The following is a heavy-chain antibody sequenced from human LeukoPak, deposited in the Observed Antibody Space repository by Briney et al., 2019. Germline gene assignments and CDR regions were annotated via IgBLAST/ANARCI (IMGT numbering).Heavy chain of an antibody. CDR1: GFTFSSYS. Sequence: GGSLRLSCAASGFTFSSYSMNWVRQAPGKGLEWVSSISSSSSYIYYADSVKGRFTISRDNAKNSLYLQMNSLGAEDTAVYYCARAKDTAMVDYWGQGTLVTVSS. CDR2: ISSSSSYI. CDR3: ARAKDTAMVDY. V-gene: IGHV3-21*01. J-gene: IGHJ4*02. D-gene: IGHD5-18*01.